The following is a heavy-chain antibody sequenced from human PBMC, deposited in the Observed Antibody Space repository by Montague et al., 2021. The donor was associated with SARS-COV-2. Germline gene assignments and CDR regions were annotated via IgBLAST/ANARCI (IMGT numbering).Heavy chain of an antibody. CDR1: GNSLSNSRYF. CDR2: FYFGGKF. Sequence: SETLSLTCSVSGNSLSNSRYFWGWIRQPPRKGLEWIGSFYFGGKFLYNSSLESRVTISVDTSKNQFSLQLSSVTASDTAVYYCARHSGGSEVAGLDYWGQRTLVTVSS. V-gene: IGHV4-39*01. J-gene: IGHJ4*02. D-gene: IGHD6-19*01. CDR3: ARHSGGSEVAGLDY.